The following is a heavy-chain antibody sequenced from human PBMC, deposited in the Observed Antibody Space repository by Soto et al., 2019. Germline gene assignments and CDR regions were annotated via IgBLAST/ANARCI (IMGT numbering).Heavy chain of an antibody. CDR2: MNPNSGNT. D-gene: IGHD3-10*01. Sequence: ASVKVSCKASGYTFTSYDINWVRQATGQGLEWMGWMNPNSGNTGYAQKFQGRVTMTRNTSISTAYMELSSLRSEDTAVYYCARAPPLGTMVRDPEYYYYYMDVWGKGTTVTVSS. CDR1: GYTFTSYD. CDR3: ARAPPLGTMVRDPEYYYYYMDV. V-gene: IGHV1-8*01. J-gene: IGHJ6*03.